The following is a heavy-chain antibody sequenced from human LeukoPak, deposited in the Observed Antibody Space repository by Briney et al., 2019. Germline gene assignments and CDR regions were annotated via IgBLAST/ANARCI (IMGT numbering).Heavy chain of an antibody. CDR3: AKNSHDVRAGSCWLIDY. J-gene: IGHJ4*02. CDR2: ISGRGGDT. D-gene: IGHD3-10*02. V-gene: IGHV3-23*01. Sequence: GGSLRLSCTASEFTFNNYVMGWVRQAPGKGLEWVSGISGRGGDTYYAGSVKGRFTISRDNSKNTLFLQMNSLRAEDTAVDHCAKNSHDVRAGSCWLIDYWGQGTLVTVSS. CDR1: EFTFNNYV.